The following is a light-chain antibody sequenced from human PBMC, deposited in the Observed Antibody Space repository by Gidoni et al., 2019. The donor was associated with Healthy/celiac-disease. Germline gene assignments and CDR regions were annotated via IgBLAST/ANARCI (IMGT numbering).Light chain of an antibody. J-gene: IGKJ2*01. Sequence: EIVLTQSPATLSLSPGERATLSCRASQSVSSYLAWYQQKPGQAPRLLIYDASNRATGIPARFSGGGSGTDFTLTISSLEPEDFAVYYCQQRSNWPPGTFXQXTKLXIK. V-gene: IGKV3-11*01. CDR2: DAS. CDR1: QSVSSY. CDR3: QQRSNWPPGT.